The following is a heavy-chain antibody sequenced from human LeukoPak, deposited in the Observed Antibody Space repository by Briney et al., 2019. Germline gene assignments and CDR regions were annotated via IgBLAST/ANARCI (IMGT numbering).Heavy chain of an antibody. J-gene: IGHJ5*02. CDR1: GGSISSGGYY. CDR2: IYYSGST. CDR3: ARDRLSSSWYGEWFDP. D-gene: IGHD6-13*01. Sequence: SETLSLTCTVSGGSISSGGYYWSWIRQHPGKGLEWIGYIYYSGSTYYNPSLKSRVTISVDTSKNQFSLKLSSVTAADTAVYYCARDRLSSSWYGEWFDPWGQGTLVTVSS. V-gene: IGHV4-31*03.